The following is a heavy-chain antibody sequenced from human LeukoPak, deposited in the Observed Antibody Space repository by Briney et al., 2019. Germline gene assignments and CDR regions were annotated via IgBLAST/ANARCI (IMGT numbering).Heavy chain of an antibody. Sequence: GGSLRLSCEASGVTFSSYVMSWVRQAPGKGPEWVSGISGSGGGTYYADSVKGRFAISRDNSKNTLYLQMYSLRAEDTAVYYCVQEGPRGLAFDIWGQGTKVTVSS. J-gene: IGHJ3*02. CDR2: ISGSGGGT. CDR1: GVTFSSYV. V-gene: IGHV3-23*01. CDR3: VQEGPRGLAFDI.